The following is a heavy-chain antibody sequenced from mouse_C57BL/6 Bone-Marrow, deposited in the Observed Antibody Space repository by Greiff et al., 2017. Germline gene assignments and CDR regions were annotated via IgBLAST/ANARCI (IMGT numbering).Heavy chain of an antibody. CDR3: ARAAVVPFDY. CDR2: ISDGGSYT. J-gene: IGHJ2*01. D-gene: IGHD1-1*01. Sequence: EVQLMESGGGLVKPGGSLKLSCAASGFTFSSYAMSWVRQTPEKRLEWVATISDGGSYTYYPDNVKGRFTISRDNAKNNLYLQMSHLKSEDTAMYYCARAAVVPFDYWGQGTTLTVSS. V-gene: IGHV5-4*01. CDR1: GFTFSSYA.